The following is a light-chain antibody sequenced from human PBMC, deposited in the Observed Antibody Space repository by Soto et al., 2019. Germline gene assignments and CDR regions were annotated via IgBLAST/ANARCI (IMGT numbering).Light chain of an antibody. CDR3: SSFSSGGTNV. J-gene: IGLJ1*01. V-gene: IGLV2-14*03. CDR2: DVS. CDR1: SSDIATYKY. Sequence: QSVLTQPASVSGSPGQSIAISCIGTSSDIATYKYVSWYQQHPGKAPKLIIFDVSNRPSGVSDRFSASKSGNTASLTISGLQGEDEADYYCSSFSSGGTNVLGTGTKVTVL.